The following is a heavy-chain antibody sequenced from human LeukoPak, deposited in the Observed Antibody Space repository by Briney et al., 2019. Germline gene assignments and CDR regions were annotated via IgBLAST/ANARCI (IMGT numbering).Heavy chain of an antibody. Sequence: GGPLRFSVEASGLTFRKYWIPWFGQAPGKGRDGLANIKQDESEKYYADSVKGRFSVSRDNGKSSPYLQMNSLRAEDTAVYYCARDREEMVRAPYAFGIWGQGTMVTVSS. J-gene: IGHJ3*02. V-gene: IGHV3-7*01. D-gene: IGHD3-10*01. CDR2: IKQDESEK. CDR1: GLTFRKYW. CDR3: ARDREEMVRAPYAFGI.